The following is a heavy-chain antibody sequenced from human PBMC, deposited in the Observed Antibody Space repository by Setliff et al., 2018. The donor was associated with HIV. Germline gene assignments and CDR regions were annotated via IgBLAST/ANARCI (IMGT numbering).Heavy chain of an antibody. V-gene: IGHV4-34*01. J-gene: IGHJ5*02. D-gene: IGHD3-3*01. CDR3: ARGSYYDFWSGYRIREGGFDP. CDR2: ISHSAST. CDR1: GGSFSGYY. Sequence: SETLSLTCAVYGGSFSGYYWSWIRQPPGKGLEWIGEISHSASTNYNPSLKSRVTISVDTSKNQFSLKLSSVTAADTAVYYCARGSYYDFWSGYRIREGGFDPWGQGTLVTVSS.